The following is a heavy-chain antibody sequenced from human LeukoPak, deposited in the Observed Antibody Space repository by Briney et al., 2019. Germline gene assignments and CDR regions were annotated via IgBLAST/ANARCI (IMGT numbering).Heavy chain of an antibody. D-gene: IGHD6-13*01. CDR2: IYYSGST. CDR3: ASRLRYSGSWSTNDY. J-gene: IGHJ4*02. CDR1: GGSISSSSYY. V-gene: IGHV4-39*07. Sequence: PSETLSLTCTVSGGSISSSSYYWGWIRQPPGKGLEWIGSIYYSGSTYYNPSLKSRVTISVDASKNQFSLKPRSVTAADTAVYYCASRLRYSGSWSTNDYWGQGTLVTVSS.